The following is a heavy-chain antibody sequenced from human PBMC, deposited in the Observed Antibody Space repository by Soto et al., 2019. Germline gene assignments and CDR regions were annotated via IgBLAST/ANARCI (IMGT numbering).Heavy chain of an antibody. V-gene: IGHV1-24*01. Sequence: ASVKVSCKVSGYTLTALSRHWVRQAPGKGLEWMGGFDPEDGETIYAQKFQGRVTMTEDTSTDTAYMELSSLRSEDTAVYYCATDLWNIVATILGDYWGQGTLVTVSS. CDR1: GYTLTALS. J-gene: IGHJ4*02. D-gene: IGHD5-12*01. CDR3: ATDLWNIVATILGDY. CDR2: FDPEDGET.